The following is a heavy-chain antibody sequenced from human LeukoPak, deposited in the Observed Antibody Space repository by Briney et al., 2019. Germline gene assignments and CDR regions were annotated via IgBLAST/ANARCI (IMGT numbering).Heavy chain of an antibody. V-gene: IGHV3-21*01. Sequence: GGSLRLSCAASGFTFSSYSMNWVRQAPGKGLEWVSSISSSSSYIYYADSVKGRFTISRDNAKNSLYLQMNSLRAEDTAVYYCARGTKTYYDILTGCVDYWGQGTLVTVSS. D-gene: IGHD3-9*01. J-gene: IGHJ4*02. CDR1: GFTFSSYS. CDR2: ISSSSSYI. CDR3: ARGTKTYYDILTGCVDY.